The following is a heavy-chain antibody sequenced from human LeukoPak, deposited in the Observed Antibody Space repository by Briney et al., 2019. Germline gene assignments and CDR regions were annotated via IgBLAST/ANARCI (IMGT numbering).Heavy chain of an antibody. CDR3: ARGFDY. V-gene: IGHV4-59*11. Sequence: SETLSLTCTVSGGSISSHFWSWIRQPPGKGLEWIGYIFYSGSTNYNPSLKSRVTISVDTSKNQFSLKLSSVTAADTAVYYCARGFDYWGQGTLVTVSS. CDR2: IFYSGST. CDR1: GGSISSHF. J-gene: IGHJ4*02.